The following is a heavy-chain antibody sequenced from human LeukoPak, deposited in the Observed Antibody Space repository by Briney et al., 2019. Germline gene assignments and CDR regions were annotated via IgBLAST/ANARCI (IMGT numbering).Heavy chain of an antibody. CDR2: IYYSGST. Sequence: PSETLSLTCTVSGGSTSSYYWRWIRQPPGKGLEWIGYIYYSGSTNYNPSLKSRVTISVDTSKNQFSLKLSSVTAADTAVYYCARHPIGGYFDYWGQGTLVTVSS. V-gene: IGHV4-59*08. CDR1: GGSTSSYY. D-gene: IGHD3-10*01. J-gene: IGHJ4*02. CDR3: ARHPIGGYFDY.